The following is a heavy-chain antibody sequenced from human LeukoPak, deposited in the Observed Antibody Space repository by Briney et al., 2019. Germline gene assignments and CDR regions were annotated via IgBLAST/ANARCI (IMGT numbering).Heavy chain of an antibody. CDR2: INWNGGRT. CDR1: GFTFSSYA. Sequence: PGRSLRLSCAASGFTFSSYAMHWVRQVPGKGLEWVSGINWNGGRTGYADSVKGRFTISRDNAKNSVYLQMNSLRAEDTALYYCARFEFGDPPIYYYYMDVWGKGTTVTVSS. CDR3: ARFEFGDPPIYYYYMDV. J-gene: IGHJ6*03. D-gene: IGHD4-17*01. V-gene: IGHV3-20*04.